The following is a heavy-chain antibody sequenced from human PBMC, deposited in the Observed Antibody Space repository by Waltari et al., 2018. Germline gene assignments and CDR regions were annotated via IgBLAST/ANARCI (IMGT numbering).Heavy chain of an antibody. CDR3: AREWGVMVGTAGFYFDY. D-gene: IGHD2-15*01. V-gene: IGHV3-21*01. Sequence: EVQLVGSGGGLVKPGGSLRLSCAASGFTFSSYTMNWVRQAPGKGLEGVSYISSGSSYIYYADSVKGRFTISRDNAKNSLYLQMNSLRVEDTAVYYCAREWGVMVGTAGFYFDYWGQGALVTVSS. CDR1: GFTFSSYT. CDR2: ISSGSSYI. J-gene: IGHJ4*02.